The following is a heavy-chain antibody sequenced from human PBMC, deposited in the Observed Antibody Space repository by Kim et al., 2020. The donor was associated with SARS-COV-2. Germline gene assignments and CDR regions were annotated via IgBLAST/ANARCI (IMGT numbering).Heavy chain of an antibody. CDR3: ARDSSYYGSGSLYYFDY. Sequence: GGSLRLSCAASGFTFSSYAMHWVRQAPGKGLEWVAVISYDGSNKYYADSVKGRFTISRDNSKNTLYLQMNSLRAEDTAVYYCARDSSYYGSGSLYYFDYWGQGTLVTVSS. D-gene: IGHD3-10*01. J-gene: IGHJ4*02. V-gene: IGHV3-30-3*01. CDR2: ISYDGSNK. CDR1: GFTFSSYA.